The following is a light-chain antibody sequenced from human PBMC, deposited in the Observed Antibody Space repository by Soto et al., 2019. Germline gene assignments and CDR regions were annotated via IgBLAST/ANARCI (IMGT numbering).Light chain of an antibody. CDR1: RSDVGGYNY. V-gene: IGLV2-14*03. J-gene: IGLJ1*01. Sequence: QSALTQPASVSGSPGQSITISCTGTRSDVGGYNYVSWYQQHPGKAPKLVIFDVSNRPSGVSNRFSGSKSGNTASLTISGLQAEDEADYYCSSYINSDTLAVFGTGTKLTVL. CDR2: DVS. CDR3: SSYINSDTLAV.